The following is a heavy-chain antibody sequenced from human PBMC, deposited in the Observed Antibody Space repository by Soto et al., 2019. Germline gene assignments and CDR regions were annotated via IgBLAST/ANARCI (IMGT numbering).Heavy chain of an antibody. Sequence: SETLSLTCTVSGGSISNDDYYWTWIRQPPGKGLEWIGHIYYNGNTYYNPSLKSRLTMSLDTPQNQFSLHLTSVIAADSASYFCARATTVTSSFFYYRLDVWGQGTTVT. CDR3: ARATTVTSSFFYYRLDV. CDR1: GGSISNDDYY. J-gene: IGHJ6*02. D-gene: IGHD4-17*01. CDR2: IYYNGNT. V-gene: IGHV4-30-4*08.